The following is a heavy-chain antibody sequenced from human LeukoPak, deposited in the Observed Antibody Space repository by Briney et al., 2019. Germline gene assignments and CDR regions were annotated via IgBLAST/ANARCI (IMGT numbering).Heavy chain of an antibody. J-gene: IGHJ4*02. D-gene: IGHD6-19*01. Sequence: GAPVKVSCKASGYTFTGYYMHWVRQAPGQGLEWMGWINPNSGGTNYAQKFQGRVTMTRDTSISTAYMELSRLTSDDTAVYYCARTSIGWYHRFDYWGQGTLVTISS. CDR2: INPNSGGT. V-gene: IGHV1-2*02. CDR3: ARTSIGWYHRFDY. CDR1: GYTFTGYY.